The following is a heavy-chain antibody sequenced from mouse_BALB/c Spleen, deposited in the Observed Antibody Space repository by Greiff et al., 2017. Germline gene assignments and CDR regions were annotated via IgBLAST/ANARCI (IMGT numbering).Heavy chain of an antibody. Sequence: VQLQQSGAELVRPGALVKLSCKASGFNITDYYMHWVKQRPEQGLEWIGWIDPENGNTIYDPKFQGKASITADTSSNTAYLQLSSLTSEDTAGYYCARSRAMDYWGQGTSVTVSS. V-gene: IGHV14-1*02. CDR1: GFNITDYY. J-gene: IGHJ4*01. CDR2: IDPENGNT. CDR3: ARSRAMDY.